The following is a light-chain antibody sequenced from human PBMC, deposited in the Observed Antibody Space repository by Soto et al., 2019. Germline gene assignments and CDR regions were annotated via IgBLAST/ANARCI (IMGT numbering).Light chain of an antibody. V-gene: IGKV3-20*01. CDR1: ESVSIS. CDR3: QQYGSSLIT. J-gene: IGKJ5*01. Sequence: EVVLTQSPATLSVSPGEGSTLSCMASESVSISLAWYQHKPGQPPRLLIHGASTRASGVTDRFSGSGSGTDFTLTISRLEPEDFAVYYCQQYGSSLITFGQGTRLEIK. CDR2: GAS.